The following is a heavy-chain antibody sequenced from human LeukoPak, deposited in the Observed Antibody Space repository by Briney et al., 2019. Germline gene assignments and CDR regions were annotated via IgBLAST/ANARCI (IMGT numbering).Heavy chain of an antibody. CDR1: GFTFSSYW. CDR3: ARAETLEWLPEPFDY. D-gene: IGHD3-3*01. Sequence: GGSLRLSCAASGFTFSSYWMHWVRQAPGKGLVWVSRINSDGSSTSYADSVKGRFTISRDNAKNTLYLQMNSLRAEDTAVYYCARAETLEWLPEPFDYWGQGTLVTVSS. J-gene: IGHJ4*02. CDR2: INSDGSST. V-gene: IGHV3-74*01.